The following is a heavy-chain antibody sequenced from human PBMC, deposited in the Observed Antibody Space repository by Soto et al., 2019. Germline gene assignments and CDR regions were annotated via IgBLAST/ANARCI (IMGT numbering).Heavy chain of an antibody. D-gene: IGHD3-22*01. CDR1: GYTFTSYG. CDR2: ISAYNGNT. J-gene: IGHJ5*02. Sequence: QVQLVQSGAEVKKPGASVKVSCKASGYTFTSYGISWVRQAPGQGLEWMGWISAYNGNTNYPQKLQGRVTMATDTSTRAAYMELRGLRSDDTAVYYCARDYYDGSGYSNWFDPWGQGTLVTVSS. V-gene: IGHV1-18*01. CDR3: ARDYYDGSGYSNWFDP.